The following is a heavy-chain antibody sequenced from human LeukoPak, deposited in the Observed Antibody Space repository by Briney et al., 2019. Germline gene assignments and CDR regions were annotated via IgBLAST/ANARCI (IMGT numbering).Heavy chain of an antibody. CDR1: GFTFSNFV. V-gene: IGHV4-4*02. CDR3: ARGSASAPTLYY. CDR2: IYHSGST. J-gene: IGHJ6*01. Sequence: GSLRLSCSTSGFTFSNFVMQWVRQTPGKGLEWIGEIYHSGSTNYNPSLKSRVTISVDKSKNQFSLKLSSVTAADTAVYYCARGSASAPTLYY. D-gene: IGHD3-3*01.